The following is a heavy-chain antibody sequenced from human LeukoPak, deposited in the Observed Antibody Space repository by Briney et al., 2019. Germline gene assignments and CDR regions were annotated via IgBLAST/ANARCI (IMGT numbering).Heavy chain of an antibody. CDR1: GFTFSSYA. D-gene: IGHD3-16*01. V-gene: IGHV3-30*01. Sequence: GGSLRLPCAASGFTFSSYAMHWVRQAPGKGLEWAALISYDGSKKYYADSVRGRFTISRDNSKNTLYLQMNSLRAEDTAVYYCARSPGEYFFDSWGQGTLVTVSS. CDR2: ISYDGSKK. J-gene: IGHJ4*02. CDR3: ARSPGEYFFDS.